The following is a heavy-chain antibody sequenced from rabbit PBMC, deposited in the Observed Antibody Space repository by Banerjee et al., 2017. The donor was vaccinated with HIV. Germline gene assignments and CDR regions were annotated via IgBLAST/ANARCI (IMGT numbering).Heavy chain of an antibody. V-gene: IGHV1S45*01. D-gene: IGHD4-1*01. CDR2: IDTGSSRRT. J-gene: IGHJ4*01. Sequence: QEQLEESGGDLVKPEGSLTLTCTASGFSFSNKYVMCWVRQAPGKGLEWIACIDTGSSRRTYYATWAKGRFTISKTSSTTVTLQMTSLTAADTATYFCARDLAGVIGWNFNLWGPGTLVTV. CDR1: GFSFSNKYV. CDR3: ARDLAGVIGWNFNL.